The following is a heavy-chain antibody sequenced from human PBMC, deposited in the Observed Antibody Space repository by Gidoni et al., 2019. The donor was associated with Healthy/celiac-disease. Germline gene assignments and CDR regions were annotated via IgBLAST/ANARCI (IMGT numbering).Heavy chain of an antibody. CDR1: GGSISSRSYY. V-gene: IGHV4-39*01. J-gene: IGHJ5*02. Sequence: QLQLQESGPGLVKPSETLSLTCTVSGGSISSRSYYWGWIRQPPGKGLEWIGSIYYSGSTYYNPSLKSRVTISVDTSKNQFSLKLSSVTAADTAVYYCARQRGYCSSTSCRGWFDPWGQGTLVTVSS. CDR2: IYYSGST. CDR3: ARQRGYCSSTSCRGWFDP. D-gene: IGHD2-2*03.